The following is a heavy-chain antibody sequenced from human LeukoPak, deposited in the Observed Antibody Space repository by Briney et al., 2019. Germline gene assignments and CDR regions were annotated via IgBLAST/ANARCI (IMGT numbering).Heavy chain of an antibody. Sequence: GGSLRLSCVASGFSFNNFGMSWVRQAPGKGLEWVSSTSGTGGSTHYADSVKGRFTISRDNSKNTLYLQMNSLRAGDTAVYYCAKSSYYDSSGFYREYYFDYWGQGTLVTVSS. CDR1: GFSFNNFG. J-gene: IGHJ4*02. D-gene: IGHD3-22*01. CDR2: TSGTGGST. V-gene: IGHV3-23*01. CDR3: AKSSYYDSSGFYREYYFDY.